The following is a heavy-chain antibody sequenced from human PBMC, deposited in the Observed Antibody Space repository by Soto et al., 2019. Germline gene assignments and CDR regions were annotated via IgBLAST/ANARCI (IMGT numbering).Heavy chain of an antibody. Sequence: PSETLSLTCAVYGGSFSGYYWSWIRQPPGKGLEWIGEINHSGSTNYNPSLKSRVTISVDTSKNQFSLKLSSVTAADTAVYYCARGRPFFIVVVTAIDYYYGMDVWGQGTTVTVSS. V-gene: IGHV4-34*01. CDR3: ARGRPFFIVVVTAIDYYYGMDV. CDR1: GGSFSGYY. D-gene: IGHD2-21*02. CDR2: INHSGST. J-gene: IGHJ6*02.